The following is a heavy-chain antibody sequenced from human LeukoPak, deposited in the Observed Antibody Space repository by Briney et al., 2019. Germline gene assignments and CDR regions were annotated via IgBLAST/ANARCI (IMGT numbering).Heavy chain of an antibody. J-gene: IGHJ5*02. Sequence: SETLSLTCTVSGGSISSYYWSWIRQPAGKGLECIGRMDISGSTNYNPSLKSRVTMSVDTSKNQFSLKLSSVTAADTAVYYCARVSGYYDSSGYYTYNWFDPWGQGTLVTVSS. V-gene: IGHV4-4*07. D-gene: IGHD3-22*01. CDR3: ARVSGYYDSSGYYTYNWFDP. CDR2: MDISGST. CDR1: GGSISSYY.